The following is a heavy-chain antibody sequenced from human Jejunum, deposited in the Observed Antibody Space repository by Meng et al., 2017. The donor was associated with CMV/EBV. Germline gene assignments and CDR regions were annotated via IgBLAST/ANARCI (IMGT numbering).Heavy chain of an antibody. V-gene: IGHV1-2*02. CDR2: INPYSGGT. J-gene: IGHJ3*02. CDR1: ECTFTDNY. Sequence: ECTFTDNYMHWLRQAPEQGLEWMGWINPYSGGTNFAQKFQGRVTMTRDTSISTAYMELSTLRSDDTAVYYCARVRALTYLNAFDIWGQGTMVTVSS. CDR3: ARVRALTYLNAFDI. D-gene: IGHD3-10*01.